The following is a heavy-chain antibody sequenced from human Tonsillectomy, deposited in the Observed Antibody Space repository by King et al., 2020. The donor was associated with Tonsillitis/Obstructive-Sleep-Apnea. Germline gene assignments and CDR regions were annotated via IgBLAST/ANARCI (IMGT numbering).Heavy chain of an antibody. CDR2: IGGSGGST. D-gene: IGHD3-22*01. Sequence: VQLVESGGGLVQPGGSLRLSCAASGFTFSSYAMTWVRQAPGKGLEWVSVIGGSGGSTYYADSVKGRFTISRDNSKNTLYLQMNSLRAEDTAVYYCAKDSDSSGYYTSNYYYMDVWGKGNTVTVSS. CDR1: GFTFSSYA. CDR3: AKDSDSSGYYTSNYYYMDV. V-gene: IGHV3-23*04. J-gene: IGHJ6*03.